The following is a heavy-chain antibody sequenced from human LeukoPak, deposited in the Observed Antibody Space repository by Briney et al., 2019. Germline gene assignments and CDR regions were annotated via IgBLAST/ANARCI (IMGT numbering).Heavy chain of an antibody. D-gene: IGHD6-13*01. CDR1: GFTFDDYA. J-gene: IGHJ4*02. Sequence: GGSLRLSCAASGFTFDDYAMHWVRQAPGKGLEWVSGISWNSGSIGYADSVKGRFTISRDNAKNSLYLQMNSLRAEDMALYYCAKDRRSSCSWTFDYWGQGTLVTVSS. CDR3: AKDRRSSCSWTFDY. V-gene: IGHV3-9*03. CDR2: ISWNSGSI.